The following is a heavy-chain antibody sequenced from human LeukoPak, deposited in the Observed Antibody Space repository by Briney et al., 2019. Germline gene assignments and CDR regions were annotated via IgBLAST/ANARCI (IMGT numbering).Heavy chain of an antibody. CDR1: GYSISSGYY. Sequence: PSETLSLTCAVSGYSISSGYYWGWIRQPPGKGLEWIGSIYHSGSTYYNPSLKSRVTISVDTSKNQFSLKLSSVTAADTAVYYCARGTKIWFGEVDYWGQGTLVTVSS. CDR3: ARGTKIWFGEVDY. D-gene: IGHD3-10*01. V-gene: IGHV4-38-2*01. CDR2: IYHSGST. J-gene: IGHJ4*02.